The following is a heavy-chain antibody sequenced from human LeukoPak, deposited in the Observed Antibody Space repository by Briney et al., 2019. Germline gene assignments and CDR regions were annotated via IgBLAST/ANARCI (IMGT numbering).Heavy chain of an antibody. CDR1: GFSFRGYV. CDR2: IRHDASYK. Sequence: GGSLRLSAAASGFSFRGYVMYWVRQAPGKGLEGVALIRHDASYKDYADSVKGRFTISRDNHMYTVYLEMNSLRPEDTAVYYCAKDRCYAIVVWGYGTTVTVSS. D-gene: IGHD2-2*01. V-gene: IGHV3-30*02. J-gene: IGHJ6*04. CDR3: AKDRCYAIVV.